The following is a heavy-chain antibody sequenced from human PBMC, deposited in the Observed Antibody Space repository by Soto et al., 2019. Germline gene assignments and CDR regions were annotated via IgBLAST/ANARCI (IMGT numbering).Heavy chain of an antibody. CDR2: IYYSGST. J-gene: IGHJ5*02. Sequence: SETLSLTCTVSGGSISSYYWSWIRQPPGKGLEWIGYIYYSGSTNYNPSLKSRVTISVDTSKNQFSLKLSSVTAADTAVYYCARVLAVADLNWFDPWGQGTLVTVSS. V-gene: IGHV4-59*01. CDR1: GGSISSYY. D-gene: IGHD6-19*01. CDR3: ARVLAVADLNWFDP.